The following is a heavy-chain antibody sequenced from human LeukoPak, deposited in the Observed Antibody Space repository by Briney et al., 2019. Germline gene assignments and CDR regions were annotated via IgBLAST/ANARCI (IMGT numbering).Heavy chain of an antibody. V-gene: IGHV3-48*02. CDR3: ARQLQRYYCYGMDV. J-gene: IGHJ6*02. CDR1: GLTFSSYS. Sequence: GGSLRLSCAASGLTFSSYSMNWVRQAPGKGLEWVSYISSSSSTIYYADSVKGRFTISRDNAKNSLYLQMNSLRDEDTAVYYCARQLQRYYCYGMDVWGQGTTVTVSS. D-gene: IGHD2-2*01. CDR2: ISSSSSTI.